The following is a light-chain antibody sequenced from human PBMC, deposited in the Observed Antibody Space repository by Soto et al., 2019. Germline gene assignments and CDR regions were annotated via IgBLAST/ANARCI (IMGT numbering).Light chain of an antibody. CDR1: SSNIGAGCE. CDR3: QSYDSSLSASYV. V-gene: IGLV1-40*01. Sequence: QSVLTQPPSVSGAPGQRVTISCTGCSSNIGAGCEVHWYQHLPGKAPKLLIYGSTNRPSGVPDRFSGSESGTSASLAIIGLQAEDEADYYCQSYDSSLSASYVFGGGTKVTVL. CDR2: GST. J-gene: IGLJ1*01.